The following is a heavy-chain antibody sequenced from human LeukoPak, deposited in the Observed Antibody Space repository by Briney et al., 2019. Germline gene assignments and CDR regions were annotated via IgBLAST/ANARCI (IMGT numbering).Heavy chain of an antibody. V-gene: IGHV3-30*03. CDR3: ATEEYYYGMAV. Sequence: GGSLRLSCAASGLDFRTYGMHWVRQAPGKGLEWVAVISYDGSSKYYADSVKGRFTISRGSPENTLYLQMNSLRAEDTAVYHCATEEYYYGMAVWGQGTMVTVSS. J-gene: IGHJ6*02. CDR2: ISYDGSSK. CDR1: GLDFRTYG.